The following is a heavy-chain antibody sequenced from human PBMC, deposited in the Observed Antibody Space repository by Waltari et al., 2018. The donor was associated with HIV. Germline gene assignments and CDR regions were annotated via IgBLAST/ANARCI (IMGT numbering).Heavy chain of an antibody. CDR2: IYYSGST. J-gene: IGHJ5*02. Sequence: QLQLQESGPGLVKPSETLSLTCTVSGGSISSSSYYWGWIRQPPGKGLEWIGIIYYSGSTYYNPSLKSRVTISVDTSKNQFSLKLSSVTAADTAVYYCARLVEAARPDPWGQGTLVTVSS. V-gene: IGHV4-39*01. CDR1: GGSISSSSYY. D-gene: IGHD6-6*01. CDR3: ARLVEAARPDP.